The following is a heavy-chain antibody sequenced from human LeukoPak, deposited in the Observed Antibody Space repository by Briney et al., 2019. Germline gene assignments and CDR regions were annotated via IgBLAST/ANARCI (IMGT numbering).Heavy chain of an antibody. CDR2: IWYDGSNK. CDR1: GFTFSSYG. V-gene: IGHV3-33*06. D-gene: IGHD6-13*01. CDR3: AKDGGISCVWPSY. J-gene: IGHJ4*02. Sequence: GGSLRLSCAASGFTFSSYGMHWVRQAPGKGLEWVAVIWYDGSNKYYADSVKGRFTISRDNSKNTLYLQMNSLRAEDTAVYYCAKDGGISCVWPSYWGQGTLVTVSS.